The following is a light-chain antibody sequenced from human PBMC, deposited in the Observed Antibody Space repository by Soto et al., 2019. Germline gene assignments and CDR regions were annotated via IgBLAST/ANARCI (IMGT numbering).Light chain of an antibody. CDR2: DAS. CDR3: EQYGSSPRT. Sequence: SQSPSAVSVSPGERAPLSRRASQSVSSYLDWYQQKPGQATRLLIYDASNRATGIPARFSGSGSGTDFTLTISSLEPEDFAVYYCEQYGSSPRTFGQGTKVAIK. CDR1: QSVSSY. V-gene: IGKV3-11*01. J-gene: IGKJ1*01.